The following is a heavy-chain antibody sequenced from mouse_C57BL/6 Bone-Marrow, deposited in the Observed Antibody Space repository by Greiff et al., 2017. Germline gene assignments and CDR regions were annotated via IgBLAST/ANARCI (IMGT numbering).Heavy chain of an antibody. CDR2: IDPSDSYT. D-gene: IGHD2-3*01. CDR3: ARSGYEGPFDY. Sequence: QVQLQQPGAELVMPGASVKLSCKASGYTFTSYWMHWVKQRPGQGLEWIGEIDPSDSYTNYNQKFKGKSTLTVDKSSSTAYMQLSSLTSEDSAVYYCARSGYEGPFDYWGQGTTLTVSS. CDR1: GYTFTSYW. J-gene: IGHJ2*01. V-gene: IGHV1-69*01.